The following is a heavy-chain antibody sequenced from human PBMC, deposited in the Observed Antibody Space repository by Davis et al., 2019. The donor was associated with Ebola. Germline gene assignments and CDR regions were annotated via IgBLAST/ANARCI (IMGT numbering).Heavy chain of an antibody. Sequence: PSETLSLTCTVSGGSISSSGHYWSWIRQAPGKGLEWIGETTHSASTTYSPSLKSRLTVSVDTSKNQFSLTLISVTAADTAVYYCARGLLRSSASRPGGYFYMDVWGEGTTVTV. J-gene: IGHJ6*03. D-gene: IGHD2-2*01. CDR3: ARGLLRSSASRPGGYFYMDV. V-gene: IGHV4-39*07. CDR2: TTHSAST. CDR1: GGSISSSGHY.